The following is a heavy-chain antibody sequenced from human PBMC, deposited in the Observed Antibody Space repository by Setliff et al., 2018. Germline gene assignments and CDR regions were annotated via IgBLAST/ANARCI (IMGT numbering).Heavy chain of an antibody. CDR3: ARGQGHSINAFDI. D-gene: IGHD2-15*01. CDR1: GFSFSNYA. CDR2: FSSRNDYI. J-gene: IGHJ3*02. V-gene: IGHV3-21*01. Sequence: GGSLRLSCEASGFSFSNYAMNWVRQAPGKGLEWVASFSSRNDYIYRADSVKGRFTISRDNAKTSLYLQMDSLRVEDTALYYCARGQGHSINAFDIWGQGTMVTVSS.